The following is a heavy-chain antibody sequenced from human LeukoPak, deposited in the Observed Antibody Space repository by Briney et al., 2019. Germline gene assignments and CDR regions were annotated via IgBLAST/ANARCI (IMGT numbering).Heavy chain of an antibody. D-gene: IGHD1-7*01. CDR3: ARRGDEPSSYSWNYWFDP. V-gene: IGHV4-59*01. Sequence: PSETLSLTCTVSGGSISNYYWSWIRQPPGKGLEWIGYIYDSGSTNYNPSLKSRVTISLDTSKNQFSLKLSSVTAADTAVYYCARRGDEPSSYSWNYWFDPWGQGTLVTVSS. CDR1: GGSISNYY. J-gene: IGHJ5*02. CDR2: IYDSGST.